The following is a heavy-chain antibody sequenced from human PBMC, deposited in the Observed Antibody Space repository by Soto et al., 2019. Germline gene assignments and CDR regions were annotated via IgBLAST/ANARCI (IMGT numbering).Heavy chain of an antibody. D-gene: IGHD3-16*01. CDR3: VGELRLGELWWFDP. J-gene: IGHJ5*02. CDR1: GGSISSSSYY. Sequence: QLQLQESGPGLVKPSETLSLTCTVSGGSISSSSYYWGWIRQPPGKGLEWIGSIYYSGSTYYNPSLKSRVTISVDTSKYQFSLKLSSVTAADTAVYYCVGELRLGELWWFDPWGQGTLVTVSS. V-gene: IGHV4-39*01. CDR2: IYYSGST.